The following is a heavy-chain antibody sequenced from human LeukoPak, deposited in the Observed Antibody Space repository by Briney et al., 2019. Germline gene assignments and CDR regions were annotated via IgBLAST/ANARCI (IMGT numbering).Heavy chain of an antibody. CDR2: IKQDGSEK. CDR3: ARVPANYGGNSRFDY. D-gene: IGHD4-23*01. V-gene: IGHV3-7*02. J-gene: IGHJ4*02. CDR1: GFTFRRYW. Sequence: GGSLRLSCAASGFTFRRYWMSWARQASGKGLEWVANIKQDGSEKYYVDSVKGRFTISRDNAKNSLYLQMNSLRAEDTAVYYCARVPANYGGNSRFDYWGQGTLVTVSS.